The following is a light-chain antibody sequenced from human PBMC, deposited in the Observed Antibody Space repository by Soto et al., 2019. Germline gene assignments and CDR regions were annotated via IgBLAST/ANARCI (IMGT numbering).Light chain of an antibody. CDR1: ISNIATNT. CDR3: AAWDDSLNGYV. V-gene: IGLV1-44*01. Sequence: QCVLTQPPSASGTPGQRVTVSCSGSISNIATNTVNWYQHLAVTAPKLLIYSNNQRPSVVPDRFSGSKSGTSASLAISGLQSEDEADYYCAAWDDSLNGYVFGTGTKVTVL. J-gene: IGLJ1*01. CDR2: SNN.